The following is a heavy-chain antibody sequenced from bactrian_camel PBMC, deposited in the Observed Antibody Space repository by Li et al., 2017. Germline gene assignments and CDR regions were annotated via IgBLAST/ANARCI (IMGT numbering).Heavy chain of an antibody. V-gene: IGHV3S1*01. CDR1: GFTFC. D-gene: IGHD1*01. CDR3: AAGGRSCPMEEMRLLDPSPFNY. J-gene: IGHJ4*01. Sequence: HVQLVESGGGSVQPGGSLRLSCAVSGFTFCVSWFRQAPGKEREGLAGMYTGVGYTVYADSVKGRFTFSRDTGTYDYGSKTLHLQMNRLEADDAGVYYCAAGGRSCPMEEMRLLDPSPFNYWGPGTQVTVS. CDR2: MYTGVGYT.